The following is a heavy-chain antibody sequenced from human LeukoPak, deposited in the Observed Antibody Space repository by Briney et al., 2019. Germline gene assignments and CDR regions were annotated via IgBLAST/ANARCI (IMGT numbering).Heavy chain of an antibody. V-gene: IGHV1-46*01. CDR3: ARAPGTGSQKDAFDI. CDR2: INPSGGST. CDR1: GYTFTSCY. Sequence: GASVKVSCKASGYTFTSCYMHWVRQAPGQGLEWMGIINPSGGSTSYAQKFQGRVTMTRDTSTSTVYMELSSLRSEDTAVYYCARAPGTGSQKDAFDIWGQGTVVTVSS. J-gene: IGHJ3*02. D-gene: IGHD3/OR15-3a*01.